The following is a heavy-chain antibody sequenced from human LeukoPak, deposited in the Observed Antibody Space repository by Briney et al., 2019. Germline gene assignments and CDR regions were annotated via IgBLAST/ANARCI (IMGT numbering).Heavy chain of an antibody. Sequence: SETLSLTCTVSGGSISSSSYYWGWIRQPPGKGLEWIGSIYYSGSTYYNPSLKSRVTISVDTPKNQFSLKLSAVTAADTAVYYCARGPYSSGWYGGQYNWFDPWGQGTLVTVSS. CDR2: IYYSGST. CDR1: GGSISSSSYY. CDR3: ARGPYSSGWYGGQYNWFDP. D-gene: IGHD6-19*01. V-gene: IGHV4-39*07. J-gene: IGHJ5*02.